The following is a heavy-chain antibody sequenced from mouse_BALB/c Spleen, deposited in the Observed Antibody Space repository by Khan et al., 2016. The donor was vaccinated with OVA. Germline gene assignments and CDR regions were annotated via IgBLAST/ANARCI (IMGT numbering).Heavy chain of an antibody. D-gene: IGHD1-2*01. CDR2: ISYSGST. V-gene: IGHV3-2*02. CDR1: GYSITSDYA. J-gene: IGHJ4*01. CDR3: ARGYGWDYYAMDY. Sequence: VQLKESGPGLVKPSQSLSLTCTVTGYSITSDYAWNWIRQFPGNKLEWMGYISYSGSTSYNPSLKSRISITRDTSKNQFFLQLNSVTTEDTATYYCARGYGWDYYAMDYWGQGTSVTVSS.